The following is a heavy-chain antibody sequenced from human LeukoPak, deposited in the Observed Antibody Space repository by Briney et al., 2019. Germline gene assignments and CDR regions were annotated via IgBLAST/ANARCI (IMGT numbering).Heavy chain of an antibody. CDR3: AREGYNYYDSSGYLSFDY. V-gene: IGHV3-33*01. J-gene: IGHJ4*02. D-gene: IGHD3-22*01. Sequence: GGSLRLSCAASGFTFSSYGMHWVRQAPGKGLEWVAVIWYDGSNKYYADSVKGRFTISRDNSKNTLYLQMNSLRAEDTAVYYCAREGYNYYDSSGYLSFDYWGQGILVTVSS. CDR1: GFTFSSYG. CDR2: IWYDGSNK.